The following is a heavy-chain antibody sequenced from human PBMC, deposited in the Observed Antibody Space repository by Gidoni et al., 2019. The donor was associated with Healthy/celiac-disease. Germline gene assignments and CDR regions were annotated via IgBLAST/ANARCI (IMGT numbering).Heavy chain of an antibody. J-gene: IGHJ3*02. CDR1: VFPFSSYA. Sequence: GGGVVQPGRSLRLSCAASVFPFSSYAMHWVRQAPGKGLEWVAVISYDGSTKYYADSVKGRFTISRDNSKKTLYLQMNSLRAEETAVYYCARDYGDYGGVAFDIWGQGTMVTVSS. D-gene: IGHD4-17*01. CDR3: ARDYGDYGGVAFDI. V-gene: IGHV3-30*04. CDR2: ISYDGSTK.